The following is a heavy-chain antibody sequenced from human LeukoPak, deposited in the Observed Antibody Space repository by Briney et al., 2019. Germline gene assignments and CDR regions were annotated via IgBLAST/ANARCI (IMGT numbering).Heavy chain of an antibody. CDR2: ISSSSNYI. CDR1: GITGYS. V-gene: IGHV3-21*01. D-gene: IGHD4-17*01. Sequence: TGGSLRLSCAASGITGYSMHWVRQAPGKGLEWVCSISSSSNYIYCADSVKGRFTISRDNAKNSLFLQVSSLRAEDTAVYYCARLNYGDYGYYYYYMDVWGKGTTVTISS. J-gene: IGHJ6*03. CDR3: ARLNYGDYGYYYYYMDV.